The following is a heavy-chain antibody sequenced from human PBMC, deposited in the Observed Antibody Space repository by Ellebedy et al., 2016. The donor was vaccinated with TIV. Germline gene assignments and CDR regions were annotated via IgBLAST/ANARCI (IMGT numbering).Heavy chain of an antibody. V-gene: IGHV3-7*01. J-gene: IGHJ4*02. CDR2: IKQDGSEK. Sequence: GGSLRLSCAASGFTFSSYWMNWVRQAPGKGLEWVANIKQDGSEKYYVDSVKGRFSISRDNAKNSLYVQMNSLTDEDTAVYYCARDQWLGRAYYFDSWGQGTLVTVSS. CDR1: GFTFSSYW. CDR3: ARDQWLGRAYYFDS. D-gene: IGHD6-19*01.